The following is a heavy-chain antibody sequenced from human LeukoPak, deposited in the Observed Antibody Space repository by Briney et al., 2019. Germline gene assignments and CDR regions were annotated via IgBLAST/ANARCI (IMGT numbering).Heavy chain of an antibody. D-gene: IGHD1-20*01. Sequence: SETLSLTCTVSDGSISSYYWSWIRQPPGKGLEWIGYVSYSGTTNYSPSLKSRVTISVDTSKNQFSLKLSSVTAADTAVYYCAKAGMTRFDYWGQGIMVTVSS. CDR2: VSYSGTT. CDR3: AKAGMTRFDY. V-gene: IGHV4-59*01. J-gene: IGHJ4*02. CDR1: DGSISSYY.